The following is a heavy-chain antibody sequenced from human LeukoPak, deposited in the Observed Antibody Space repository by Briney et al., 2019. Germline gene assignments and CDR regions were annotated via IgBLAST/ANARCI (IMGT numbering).Heavy chain of an antibody. J-gene: IGHJ5*02. D-gene: IGHD5-18*01. CDR3: AKTQLWSNNWFDP. CDR1: GFTFDSYS. Sequence: GGSLRLSCAASGFTFDSYSMNWVRQAPGKGLEWVSAISSSSSNIVYAASVKGRFTISRDNSKNTLYLQMNSLRAEDTAVYYCAKTQLWSNNWFDPWGQGTLVTVSS. CDR2: ISSSSSNI. V-gene: IGHV3-21*04.